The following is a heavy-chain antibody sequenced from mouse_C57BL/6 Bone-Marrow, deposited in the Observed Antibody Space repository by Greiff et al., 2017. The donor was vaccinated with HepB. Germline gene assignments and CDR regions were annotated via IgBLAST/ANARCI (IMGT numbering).Heavy chain of an antibody. Sequence: EVMLVESGGGLVKPGGSLKLSCAASGFTFSSYTMSWVRQTPEKRLEWVATISGGGGNTYYPDSVKGRFTISRDNAKNTLYLQMSRLRSEDTALYYCARARQGDYWGQGTTLTVSS. CDR2: ISGGGGNT. V-gene: IGHV5-9*01. CDR1: GFTFSSYT. D-gene: IGHD3-2*01. J-gene: IGHJ2*01. CDR3: ARARQGDY.